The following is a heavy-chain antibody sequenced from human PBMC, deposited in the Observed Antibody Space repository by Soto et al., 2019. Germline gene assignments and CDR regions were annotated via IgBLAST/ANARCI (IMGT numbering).Heavy chain of an antibody. Sequence: LSLTCTVSGGSVNSGSYYWSWIRQPPGKGLEWIGYIYYSGSTSYNPSLKSRLTISVDTSKNQFSLKLKSVTAADTAVYYCARGTKYYYQGMDVWGQGTTVTVSS. J-gene: IGHJ6*02. CDR2: IYYSGST. CDR1: GGSVNSGSYY. CDR3: ARGTKYYYQGMDV. V-gene: IGHV4-61*01.